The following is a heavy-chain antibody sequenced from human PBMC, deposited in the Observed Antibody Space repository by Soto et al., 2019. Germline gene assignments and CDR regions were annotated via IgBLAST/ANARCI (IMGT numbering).Heavy chain of an antibody. V-gene: IGHV4-39*01. J-gene: IGHJ5*02. CDR1: GGSISSRNYY. CDR2: MYYSGSP. D-gene: IGHD6-6*01. CDR3: ARSFSTSAIPNWFDP. Sequence: SETLSLTCTVSGGSISSRNYYWGWIRQPPGKGLEWIGSMYYSGSPYHNPSLKSRVTISVDTSKNQFSLKLTPVTAADTAMYYCARSFSTSAIPNWFDPWGQGTLVTVSS.